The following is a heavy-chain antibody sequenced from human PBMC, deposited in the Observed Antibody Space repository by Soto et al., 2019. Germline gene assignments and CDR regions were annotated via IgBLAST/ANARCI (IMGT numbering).Heavy chain of an antibody. V-gene: IGHV3-23*01. J-gene: IGHJ5*02. CDR2: ISGSGGST. CDR3: AKVGGFVVTSEGFDP. CDR1: GFTFSSYA. Sequence: GGSLRLSCAASGFTFSSYAMSWVRQAPGKGLEWVSAISGSGGSTYYADSVKGRFTISRDNSKNTLYLQMNSLRAEDTAVYYCAKVGGFVVTSEGFDPWGQGTLVTVSS. D-gene: IGHD2-21*02.